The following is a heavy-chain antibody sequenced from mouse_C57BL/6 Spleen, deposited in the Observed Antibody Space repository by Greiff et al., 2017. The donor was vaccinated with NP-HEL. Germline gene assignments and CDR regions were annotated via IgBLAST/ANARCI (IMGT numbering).Heavy chain of an antibody. CDR3: SRRDTIYDGYDYYAMDY. Sequence: QVQLQQPGAELVRPGSSVKLSCKASGYTFTSYWMHWVKQRPIQGLEWIGNIDPSDSETHYNQKFKDKATLTVDKSSSTAYMQLRSLTSEDSAVYYCSRRDTIYDGYDYYAMDYWGQGTSVTVSS. D-gene: IGHD2-3*01. CDR1: GYTFTSYW. J-gene: IGHJ4*01. CDR2: IDPSDSET. V-gene: IGHV1-52*01.